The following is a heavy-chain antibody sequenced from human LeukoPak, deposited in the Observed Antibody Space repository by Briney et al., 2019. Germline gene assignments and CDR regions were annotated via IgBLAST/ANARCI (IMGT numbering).Heavy chain of an antibody. D-gene: IGHD3-10*01. V-gene: IGHV1-18*01. Sequence: ASVKVSCKASGYTFTSYGISWVRQAPGQGLEWMGWISAYNGNTNYAQKLQGRVTMTTDTSTSTAYMELRSLRSDDTAVYYCARAPGTMVRRVIRDWGQGTLVTVSS. CDR2: ISAYNGNT. CDR3: ARAPGTMVRRVIRD. J-gene: IGHJ4*02. CDR1: GYTFTSYG.